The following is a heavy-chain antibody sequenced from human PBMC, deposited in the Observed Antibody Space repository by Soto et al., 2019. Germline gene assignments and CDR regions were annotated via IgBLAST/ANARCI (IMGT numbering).Heavy chain of an antibody. D-gene: IGHD3-3*01. CDR2: IYSSGSA. CDR3: ARALLPYYDCWSPDCYGMDV. Sequence: QVQLQESGPGLVKPSQTLSLTCTVSGGSISSGGYFWSWIRQLPGKGLEWIGYIYSSGSANYNPPLKSRLTISVATSKIRFPLKLSSVTAADTAVYYCARALLPYYDCWSPDCYGMDVWGQGTTVTGSS. V-gene: IGHV4-31*03. CDR1: GGSISSGGYF. J-gene: IGHJ6*02.